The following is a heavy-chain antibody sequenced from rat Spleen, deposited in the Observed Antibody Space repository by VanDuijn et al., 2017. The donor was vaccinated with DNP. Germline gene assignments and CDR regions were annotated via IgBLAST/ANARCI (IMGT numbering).Heavy chain of an antibody. J-gene: IGHJ4*01. V-gene: IGHV3-1*01. CDR2: ISYSGST. CDR1: AYSITTNY. CDR3: TSPVPSGHYVMDA. Sequence: EVQLQESGPGLVKPSQSLSLTCSVTAYSITTNYWGWIRKFPGNKMDWVGHISYSGSTSYNPSLKSRISITRDTSKNQFFLQLNSVTTEDTATYYCTSPVPSGHYVMDAWGQGTSVTVSS. D-gene: IGHD4-3*01.